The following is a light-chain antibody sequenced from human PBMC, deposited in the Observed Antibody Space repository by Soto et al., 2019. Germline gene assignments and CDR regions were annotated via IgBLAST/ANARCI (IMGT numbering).Light chain of an antibody. V-gene: IGKV1-39*01. J-gene: IGKJ1*01. Sequence: DLPMTQSPSTLSAGVGDRVTITCRASHRISTYLNWYQQKSGKAPTLLIYAASSLQSGVPSSFSGGGSGIDFTLTINTLQPAEVATYFCQQCYSSPRTFGHGTKVEIK. CDR2: AAS. CDR1: HRISTY. CDR3: QQCYSSPRT.